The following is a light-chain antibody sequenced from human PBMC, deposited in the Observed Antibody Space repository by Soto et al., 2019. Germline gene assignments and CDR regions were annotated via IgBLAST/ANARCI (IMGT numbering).Light chain of an antibody. CDR1: QSITIY. Sequence: DIQMTQSPSSLSASVGDRVTITCRASQSITIYLNWYQQKPGEAPNLLIFGASTLQSGVPSRFSRSGSGTDVTLTISSLQPEDFATYYCQQSYSTLWTFGQGTKVDIK. J-gene: IGKJ1*01. CDR2: GAS. CDR3: QQSYSTLWT. V-gene: IGKV1-39*01.